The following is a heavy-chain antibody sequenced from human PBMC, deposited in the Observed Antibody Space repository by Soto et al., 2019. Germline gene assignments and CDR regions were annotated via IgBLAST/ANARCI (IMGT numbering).Heavy chain of an antibody. J-gene: IGHJ5*02. Sequence: ASETLCLPRAVSCGSISSGGYSWSWIRQPPGKGLEWIGYIYHSGSTYYNPSLRSRVTISVDRSKNQFSLKLSSVTAADTAVYYCARVPGPWGQGTLVTVSS. CDR3: ARVPGP. CDR1: CGSISSGGYS. V-gene: IGHV4-30-2*01. CDR2: IYHSGST.